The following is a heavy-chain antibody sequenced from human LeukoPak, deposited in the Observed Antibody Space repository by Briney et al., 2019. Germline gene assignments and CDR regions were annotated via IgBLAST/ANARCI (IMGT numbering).Heavy chain of an antibody. CDR1: GFTFSNYD. CDR2: IWYDGSNK. D-gene: IGHD6-13*01. V-gene: IGHV3-33*01. CDR3: ARGHSLLDSSSSLQNFDY. J-gene: IGHJ4*02. Sequence: PGGSLRLSCAASGFTFSNYDMHWVRQAPGKGLEWVAVIWYDGSNKYYADSVKGRFTISRDNSKNTLYLQMNSLRAEDTAVYYCARGHSLLDSSSSLQNFDYWGQGTLVTVSS.